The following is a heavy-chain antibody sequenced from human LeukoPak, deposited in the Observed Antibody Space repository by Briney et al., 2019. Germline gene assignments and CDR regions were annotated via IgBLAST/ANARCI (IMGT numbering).Heavy chain of an antibody. Sequence: SETLSLTCAVYGGSFSDYYWSWIRQPPGKGLEWIGEINHSGTTVYSPSLKSRLTISLDTSKNQFSLKLTSVTAADTAVYYCARDFDTSGYYFHYWGQGTLVTVSP. D-gene: IGHD3-22*01. CDR1: GGSFSDYY. CDR3: ARDFDTSGYYFHY. J-gene: IGHJ4*02. V-gene: IGHV4-34*01. CDR2: INHSGTT.